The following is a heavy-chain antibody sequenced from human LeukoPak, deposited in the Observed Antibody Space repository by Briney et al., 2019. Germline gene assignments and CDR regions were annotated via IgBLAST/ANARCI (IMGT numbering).Heavy chain of an antibody. J-gene: IGHJ6*02. CDR3: ARDSLTMFRGYSYGQGGYYYYGMDV. CDR1: GGSISSYY. Sequence: SSETLSLTCTVSGGSISSYYWSWIRQPPGKGLEWIGYIYYSGSTNYNPSLKSRVTISVDTSKNQFSLKLSSVTAADTAVYYCARDSLTMFRGYSYGQGGYYYYGMDVWGQGTTVTVSS. CDR2: IYYSGST. V-gene: IGHV4-59*01. D-gene: IGHD5-18*01.